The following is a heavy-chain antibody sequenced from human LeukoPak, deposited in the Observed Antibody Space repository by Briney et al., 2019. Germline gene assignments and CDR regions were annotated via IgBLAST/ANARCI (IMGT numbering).Heavy chain of an antibody. Sequence: GGSLRLSCAASGFTLSNAWMSWVRQAPGKGLEWVGRIKTKTGGGTRDYAASVKGRFTISRDDSKNTLYLQMSSLKTEDTAVYYCSRGGGAFDIWGQGTMVTVSS. D-gene: IGHD1-26*01. CDR2: IKTKTGGGTR. CDR3: SRGGGAFDI. J-gene: IGHJ3*02. V-gene: IGHV3-15*01. CDR1: GFTLSNAW.